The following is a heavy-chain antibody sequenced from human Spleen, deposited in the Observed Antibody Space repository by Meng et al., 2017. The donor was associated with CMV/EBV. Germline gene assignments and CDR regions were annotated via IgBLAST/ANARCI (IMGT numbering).Heavy chain of an antibody. CDR3: ARGMGSCTSSSCYLAY. CDR2: ISAYNGNT. CDR1: GYTFTSYG. Sequence: ASVKVSCKASGYTFTSYGISWVRQAPGQGLEWMGWISAYNGNTNYVQKLQGRVTMTTDTPTSTAYMELRNPRSDDTAVYYCARGMGSCTSSSCYLAYWGQGTLVTVSS. V-gene: IGHV1-18*01. J-gene: IGHJ4*02. D-gene: IGHD2-2*01.